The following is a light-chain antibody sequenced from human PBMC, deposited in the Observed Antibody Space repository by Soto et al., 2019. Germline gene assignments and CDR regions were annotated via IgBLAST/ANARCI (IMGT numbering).Light chain of an antibody. Sequence: EIVMTQSPATLSVSPGERATLSCRASQSVSNNLAWYQKKPGQAPRLLIYGASTRATGIPARFSGSGSGTEFTLTISSLQSEDFSFYYCQHYNNWWTFGQGTKVEIK. CDR3: QHYNNWWT. J-gene: IGKJ1*01. CDR2: GAS. V-gene: IGKV3-15*01. CDR1: QSVSNN.